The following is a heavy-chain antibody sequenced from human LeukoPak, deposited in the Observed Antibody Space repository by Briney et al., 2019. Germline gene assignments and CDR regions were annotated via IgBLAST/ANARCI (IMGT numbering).Heavy chain of an antibody. Sequence: GASVKVSCKASGYTFTGYYMHWVRQAPGQGLEWMGWINPYSGGTNYAQKFQGRVTMTRDTSISTAYMELSRLRSDDTAVYYCARAAYDSSGYYYSDYWGQGTLVTVSS. CDR2: INPYSGGT. D-gene: IGHD3-22*01. CDR3: ARAAYDSSGYYYSDY. V-gene: IGHV1-2*02. CDR1: GYTFTGYY. J-gene: IGHJ4*02.